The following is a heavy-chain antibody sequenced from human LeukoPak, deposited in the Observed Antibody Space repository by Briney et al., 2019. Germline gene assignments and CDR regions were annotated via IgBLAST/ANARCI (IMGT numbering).Heavy chain of an antibody. CDR1: GFTFSSYG. V-gene: IGHV3-30*18. CDR3: AKDLGPAAGLSPIN. D-gene: IGHD6-25*01. CDR2: ISYDGSNK. Sequence: GRSLRLSCAASGFTFSSYGMHWVRQAPGKGLEWVAVISYDGSNKYYADSVKGRFTISRDNSKNTLYLQMNSLRAEDTAVYYCAKDLGPAAGLSPINWGQGTLVTVSS. J-gene: IGHJ4*02.